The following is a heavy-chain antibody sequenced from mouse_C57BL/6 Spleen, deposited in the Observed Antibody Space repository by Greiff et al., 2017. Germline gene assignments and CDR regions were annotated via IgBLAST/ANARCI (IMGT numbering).Heavy chain of an antibody. D-gene: IGHD1-1*01. CDR3: ARYPCYYGSSYGNY. J-gene: IGHJ2*01. CDR1: GYTFTSYW. Sequence: QVQLQQPGAELVKPGASVKLSCKASGYTFTSYWMQWVKQRPGQGLEWIGEIDPSDSYTNYNQQFKGKATLTVDTSSSTAYMQLSSLTSGDSAVYYCARYPCYYGSSYGNYWGQGTTLTVSS. CDR2: IDPSDSYT. V-gene: IGHV1-50*01.